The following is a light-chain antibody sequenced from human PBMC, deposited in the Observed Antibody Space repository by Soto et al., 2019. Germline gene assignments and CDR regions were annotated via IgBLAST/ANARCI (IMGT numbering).Light chain of an antibody. CDR2: DAS. V-gene: IGKV1-5*01. CDR1: QSISSW. J-gene: IGKJ5*01. Sequence: DIQMTQSPSTLSASVGDRVTITCRASQSISSWLAWYQQKPGKAPKLLIYDASSLESRDPSRFSGSGSGTEFTLTISSLQPDDFATYYCQQYNSYSITFGQGTRLEIK. CDR3: QQYNSYSIT.